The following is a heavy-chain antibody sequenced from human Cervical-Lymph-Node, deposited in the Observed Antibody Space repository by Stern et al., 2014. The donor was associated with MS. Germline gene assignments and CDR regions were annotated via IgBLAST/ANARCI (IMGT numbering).Heavy chain of an antibody. V-gene: IGHV4-31*03. J-gene: IGHJ3*02. CDR3: ARDYRRGAFDI. CDR1: GGSISSGGFF. Sequence: QVQLQESGPGLVKPSQTLSLTCTVSGGSISSGGFFWNWIRQRPGKGLAWVGSIYHSGDTYYNPSLQSRVTISVDTSNNQFSLKLSSVTAADTAVYFCARDYRRGAFDIWGQGTMVTVSS. D-gene: IGHD3-16*02. CDR2: IYHSGDT.